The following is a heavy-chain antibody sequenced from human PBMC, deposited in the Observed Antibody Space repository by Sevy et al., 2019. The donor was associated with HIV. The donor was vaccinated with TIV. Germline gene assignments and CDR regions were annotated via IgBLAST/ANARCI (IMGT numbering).Heavy chain of an antibody. D-gene: IGHD4-17*01. CDR3: ARDLPSAVTNPFYYYGMDV. J-gene: IGHJ6*02. CDR1: GFTFSRYW. Sequence: GGSLRLSCAASGFTFSRYWMSWVRQAPGKGLEWVANIKQDGSEKYYVDSVKGRFTISRDNSKNTLYLQMNSLRPEDTAVYYCARDLPSAVTNPFYYYGMDVWGQGTTVTVSS. CDR2: IKQDGSEK. V-gene: IGHV3-7*01.